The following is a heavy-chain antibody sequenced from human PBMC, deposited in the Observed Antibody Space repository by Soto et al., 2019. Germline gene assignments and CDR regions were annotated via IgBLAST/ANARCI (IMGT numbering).Heavy chain of an antibody. Sequence: KQSQTLSLTCAISGDSVSSNSAAWNWIRQSPSRGLEWLGRTYYRSKWYNDYAVSVKSRITINPDTSKNQFSLQLNSVTPEETAVYYCARVILRELPPQSTKYSGSPFDDYYGMDVWGQGTTVTVSS. CDR3: ARVILRELPPQSTKYSGSPFDDYYGMDV. CDR1: GDSVSSNSAA. D-gene: IGHD5-12*01. CDR2: TYYRSKWYN. V-gene: IGHV6-1*01. J-gene: IGHJ6*02.